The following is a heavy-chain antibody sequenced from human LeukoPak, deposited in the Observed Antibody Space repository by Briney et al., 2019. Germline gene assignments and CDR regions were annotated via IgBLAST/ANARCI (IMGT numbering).Heavy chain of an antibody. V-gene: IGHV4-34*01. J-gene: IGHJ4*02. CDR3: ARGPPRDFDTSGFYYNY. CDR1: GGSFSGYY. D-gene: IGHD3-22*01. CDR2: INHSGST. Sequence: SETLSLTCAIYGGSFSGYYWSWFRQPPGKGLEWIGEINHSGSTNYDPSLESRVTISEDKPKNQFSLKLTSVTAADTAVYYCARGPPRDFDTSGFYYNYWGQGILVTVSS.